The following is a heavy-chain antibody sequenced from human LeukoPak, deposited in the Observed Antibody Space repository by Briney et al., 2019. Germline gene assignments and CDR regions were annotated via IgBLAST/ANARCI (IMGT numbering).Heavy chain of an antibody. CDR3: ARVWEGSGIPPTEDY. CDR2: IKHGGSEK. V-gene: IGHV3-7*01. J-gene: IGHJ4*02. Sequence: PGESLRLSCAASGFTFRSHWMNWVRQAPGKGLEWVANIKHGGSEKYYVDSVKGRFTISRDNAKNSLYLQMNSLRAEDTAVYYCARVWEGSGIPPTEDYWGQGTLVTVSS. D-gene: IGHD3-10*01. CDR1: GFTFRSHW.